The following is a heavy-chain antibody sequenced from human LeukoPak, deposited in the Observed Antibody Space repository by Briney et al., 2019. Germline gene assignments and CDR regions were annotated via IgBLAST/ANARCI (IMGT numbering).Heavy chain of an antibody. Sequence: SETLSLTCTVSGGSISSYYWSWIRQPPGKGLEWIGYIYYSGSTNYNPSPKSRVTISVDTSKNQFSLRLSSVTAADTAVYYCARRTVVQRAFDIWGRGTMVTASS. V-gene: IGHV4-59*08. CDR2: IYYSGST. CDR3: ARRTVVQRAFDI. D-gene: IGHD1-1*01. CDR1: GGSISSYY. J-gene: IGHJ3*02.